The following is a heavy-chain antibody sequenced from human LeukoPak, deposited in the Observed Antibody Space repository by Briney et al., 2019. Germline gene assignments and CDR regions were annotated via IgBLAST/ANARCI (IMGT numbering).Heavy chain of an antibody. CDR1: GFTFSNYW. D-gene: IGHD1-7*01. J-gene: IGHJ4*02. CDR3: AKDRELWFDY. CDR2: IKQDGSEK. V-gene: IGHV3-7*01. Sequence: GGSLRLSCAASGFTFSNYWMSWVRQAPGKGLEWVANIKQDGSEKYYVDSVKGRFTISRDNAKSSLYLQMDSLRAEDTAVYYCAKDRELWFDYWGQGTLVTVSS.